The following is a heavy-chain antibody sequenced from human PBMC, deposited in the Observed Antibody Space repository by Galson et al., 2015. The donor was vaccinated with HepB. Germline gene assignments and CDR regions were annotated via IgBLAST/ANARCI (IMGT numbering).Heavy chain of an antibody. J-gene: IGHJ4*02. CDR3: ASLRYCSSTSCSYFDY. CDR2: IYPGDSDT. V-gene: IGHV5-51*01. Sequence: QSGAEVKKPGESLKISCKGSGYSFTSYWIGWVRQMPGKGLEWMGIIYPGDSDTRYSPSFQGQVTISADKSISTAYLQWSSLKASDTAMYYCASLRYCSSTSCSYFDYWGQGTLVTVSS. CDR1: GYSFTSYW. D-gene: IGHD2-2*01.